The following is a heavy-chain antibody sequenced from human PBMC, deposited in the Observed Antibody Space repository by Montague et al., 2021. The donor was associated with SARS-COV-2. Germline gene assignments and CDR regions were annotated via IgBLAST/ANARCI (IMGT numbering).Heavy chain of an antibody. CDR2: IYDSGST. J-gene: IGHJ3*02. CDR1: GGSISSSNYY. CDR3: ARRGRKLLPVATTIGGFDI. V-gene: IGHV4-39*02. D-gene: IGHD5-12*01. Sequence: SETLSLTSTLSGGSISSSNYYWDWIRQPPGKGLEWIGSIYDSGSTYYNPSLKSRVTISVDTSKNHFPLKLSSVTAADTAVYYCARRGRKLLPVATTIGGFDIGGQGTMVTVSS.